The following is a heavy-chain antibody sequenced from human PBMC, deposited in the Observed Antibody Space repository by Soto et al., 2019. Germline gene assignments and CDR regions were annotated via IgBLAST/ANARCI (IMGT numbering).Heavy chain of an antibody. CDR2: IDWDDDK. CDR1: GFSLSTSGMC. J-gene: IGHJ6*02. CDR3: ARIPGTYYDYVWGSYRRRDYYGMDV. Sequence: SGPNAGEPTQTLTLTCTFSGFSLSTSGMCVSWIRQPPGKALEWLALIDWDDDKYYSTSLKTRLTISKDTSKNQVVLTMTNMDPVDTATYYCARIPGTYYDYVWGSYRRRDYYGMDVWGQGTTVTVSS. V-gene: IGHV2-70*01. D-gene: IGHD3-16*02.